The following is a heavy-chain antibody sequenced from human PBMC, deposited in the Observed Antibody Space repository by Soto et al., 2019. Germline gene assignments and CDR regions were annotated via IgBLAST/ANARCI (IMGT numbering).Heavy chain of an antibody. J-gene: IGHJ4*02. CDR1: EFTFSNYA. Sequence: PGGSLRLSCAASEFTFSNYAMSWVRQAPGKGLEWVSSISDNGGTTYYADSVKGRFTISRDNSKNTLYLQMNSLRAEDTAVYYCARGLREYSSSSSGGGPFDYWGQGTLVTVSS. CDR3: ARGLREYSSSSSGGGPFDY. D-gene: IGHD6-6*01. V-gene: IGHV3-23*01. CDR2: ISDNGGTT.